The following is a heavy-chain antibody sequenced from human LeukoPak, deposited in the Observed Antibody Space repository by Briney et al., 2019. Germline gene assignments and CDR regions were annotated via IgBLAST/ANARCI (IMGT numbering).Heavy chain of an antibody. V-gene: IGHV1-2*02. CDR2: INPNSGGT. CDR3: ARVGLWFGELYHYGMDV. CDR1: GYTFTGYY. Sequence: ASVKVSCKASGYTFTGYYMHWVRQAPGQGLEWMGWINPNSGGTNYAQKFQGRVTMARDTSISTAYMELSRLRSDDTAVYYCARVGLWFGELYHYGMDVWGQGTTVTVSS. D-gene: IGHD3-10*01. J-gene: IGHJ6*02.